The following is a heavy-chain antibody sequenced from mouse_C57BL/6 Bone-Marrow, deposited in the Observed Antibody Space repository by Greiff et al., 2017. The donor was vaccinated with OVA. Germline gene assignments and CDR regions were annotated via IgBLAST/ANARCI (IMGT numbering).Heavy chain of an antibody. D-gene: IGHD2-4*01. CDR1: GFSLTSYA. CDR2: IWTGGGT. Sequence: QVQLKESGPGLVAPSQSLSITCTVSGFSLTSYAISWVRQPPGKGLEWLGVIWTGGGTNYNSDLKSRLSISKDNSKSQVFLKMNSLQTDDTSRYYCAILIYYDYDDYFDYWGQGTTLTVSS. J-gene: IGHJ2*01. V-gene: IGHV2-9-1*01. CDR3: AILIYYDYDDYFDY.